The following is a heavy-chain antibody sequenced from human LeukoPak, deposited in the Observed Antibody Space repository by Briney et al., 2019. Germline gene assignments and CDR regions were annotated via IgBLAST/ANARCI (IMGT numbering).Heavy chain of an antibody. CDR2: INWTGGST. D-gene: IGHD3-10*01. Sequence: PGGSLRLSCTASGFTFDDYGMSWARHAPGKGLEWVCGINWTGGSTVYAYSVKGRFTISRDNAKNSLYLQMNSLRAEDTALYYWAIVGGGAFDIWGQGTMVTVSS. V-gene: IGHV3-20*04. CDR3: AIVGGGAFDI. J-gene: IGHJ3*02. CDR1: GFTFDDYG.